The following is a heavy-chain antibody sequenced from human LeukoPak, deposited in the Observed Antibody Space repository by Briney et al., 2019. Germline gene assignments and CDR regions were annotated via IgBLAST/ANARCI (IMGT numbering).Heavy chain of an antibody. Sequence: PSETLSLTCTVSGGSVSSGSYYWSWIRQPPGKGLEWIGYIHYSGSTNYNPSLGSRVTISVDTSKNQFSLKLNSVTAADTAVYYCARDKGYCSSTSCYGLDYWGQGTLVTVSS. CDR2: IHYSGST. CDR1: GGSVSSGSYY. V-gene: IGHV4-61*01. J-gene: IGHJ4*02. D-gene: IGHD2-2*01. CDR3: ARDKGYCSSTSCYGLDY.